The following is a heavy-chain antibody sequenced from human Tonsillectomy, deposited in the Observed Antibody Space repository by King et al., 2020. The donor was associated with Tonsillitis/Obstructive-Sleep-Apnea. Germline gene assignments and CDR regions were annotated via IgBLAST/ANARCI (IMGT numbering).Heavy chain of an antibody. J-gene: IGHJ5*02. CDR3: ARGEAPDCSSSSCYIWFDA. Sequence: VQLQQWGAGLLEPSETLSLTCAVYGGSFSAYYWSWIRQPPGKGLEWIGEINHGGITNYNPSLKSRVTISVDTSKNHFSLKLTSLTAADTAVYYCARGEAPDCSSSSCYIWFDAWGQGTLVTVSS. CDR1: GGSFSAYY. CDR2: INHGGIT. V-gene: IGHV4-34*01. D-gene: IGHD2-2*02.